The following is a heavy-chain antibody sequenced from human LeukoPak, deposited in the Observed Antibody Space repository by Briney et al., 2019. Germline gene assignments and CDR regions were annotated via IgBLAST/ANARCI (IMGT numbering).Heavy chain of an antibody. Sequence: GRPLRLSCAASGFTFSSYAMHWVRQAPGKGLEWVAVISYDGSNKYYADSVKGRFTISRDNSKNTLYLQMNSLRAEDTALYYCAKDYYGSGGQGTLVTVAS. CDR1: GFTFSSYA. J-gene: IGHJ4*02. CDR3: AKDYYGS. D-gene: IGHD3-10*01. V-gene: IGHV3-30-3*01. CDR2: ISYDGSNK.